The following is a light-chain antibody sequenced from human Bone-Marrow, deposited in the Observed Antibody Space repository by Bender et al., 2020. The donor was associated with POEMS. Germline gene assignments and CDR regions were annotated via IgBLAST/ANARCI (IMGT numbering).Light chain of an antibody. Sequence: QSALTQPASVSGSPGQSITISCTGTSSDVAVSDSVTWYQHHPGKAPKLLIYDVRYRPSGVSDRFYGSKSGDTASLTISGLQADDEADYHCGSHTAHCGSTDCVVFGGGTKVTVL. CDR3: GSHTAHCGSTDCVV. CDR1: SSDVAVSDS. V-gene: IGLV2-14*03. CDR2: DVR. J-gene: IGLJ3*02.